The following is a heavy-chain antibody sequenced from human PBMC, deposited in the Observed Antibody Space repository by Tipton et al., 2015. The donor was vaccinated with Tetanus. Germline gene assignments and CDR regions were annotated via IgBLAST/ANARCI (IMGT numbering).Heavy chain of an antibody. D-gene: IGHD3-3*01. CDR1: GFTFSDYY. Sequence: SLRLSCAASGFTFSDYYMSWIRQAPGKGLEWVSYISSSGSTIYYADSVKGRFTISRDNAKNSLYLQMNSLRAEDTAVYYCARDTSGILEWLLGDYWGQGTLVTVSS. V-gene: IGHV3-11*04. CDR2: ISSSGSTI. J-gene: IGHJ4*02. CDR3: ARDTSGILEWLLGDY.